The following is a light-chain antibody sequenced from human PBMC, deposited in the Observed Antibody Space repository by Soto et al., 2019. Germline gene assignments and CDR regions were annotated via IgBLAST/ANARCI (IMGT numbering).Light chain of an antibody. CDR2: GAF. J-gene: IGKJ4*01. CDR3: QQVDTYPMT. V-gene: IGKV1-9*01. CDR1: QDITEY. Sequence: DIRLTQSPSFLSASAGDRVTITCPASQDITEYLAWFQQKPGRAPKLLIYGAFTLQRGVPSRFSGRGSGTEFTLTISILQPEDFATYYCQQVDTYPMTFGGGTKVDIK.